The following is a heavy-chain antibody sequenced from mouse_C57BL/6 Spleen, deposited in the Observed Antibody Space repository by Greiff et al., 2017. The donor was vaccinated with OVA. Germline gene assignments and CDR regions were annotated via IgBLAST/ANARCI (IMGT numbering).Heavy chain of an antibody. CDR3: ARRETTRYYVDY. J-gene: IGHJ2*01. CDR2: IDPSDSYT. V-gene: IGHV1-50*01. Sequence: VKLQQPGAELVKPGASVKLSCKASGYTFTSYWMQWVKQRPGTGLEWIGEIDPSDSYTHYNQKFKGKATLTVDTSSSTAYMQLSSLTSEDSAVYDWARRETTRYYVDYWGQGTTLTVSS. D-gene: IGHD2-13*01. CDR1: GYTFTSYW.